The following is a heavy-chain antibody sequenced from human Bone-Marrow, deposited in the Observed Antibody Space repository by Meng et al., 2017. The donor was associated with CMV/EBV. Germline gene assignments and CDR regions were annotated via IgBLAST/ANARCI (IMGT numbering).Heavy chain of an antibody. D-gene: IGHD2-2*02. CDR3: ALADIVVVAAAISLYFFDY. Sequence: ASVKVSCKASGYTFTGYYMHWVRQAPGQGLEWMGWIKPNSGGTNYAQVFQGRVTMTRDTSISTAYMEPSRLRSDDTAVYYGALADIVVVAAAISLYFFDYWGQGTLVTVSS. CDR1: GYTFTGYY. V-gene: IGHV1-2*02. CDR2: IKPNSGGT. J-gene: IGHJ4*02.